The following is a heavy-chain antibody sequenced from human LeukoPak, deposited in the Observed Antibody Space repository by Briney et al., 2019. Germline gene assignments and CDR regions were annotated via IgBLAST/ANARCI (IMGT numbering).Heavy chain of an antibody. D-gene: IGHD3-3*01. J-gene: IGHJ4*02. CDR1: GFTFSSYA. Sequence: GGSLRLSYAASGFTFSSYALSWVRQAPGKGLEWVSAISDSGGSTYYADSAKGRFTIPRDNSKNTLYLQMNSLRAEDTAVYYCATYDFWSGYGVGYWGQGTLVTVSS. V-gene: IGHV3-23*01. CDR2: ISDSGGST. CDR3: ATYDFWSGYGVGY.